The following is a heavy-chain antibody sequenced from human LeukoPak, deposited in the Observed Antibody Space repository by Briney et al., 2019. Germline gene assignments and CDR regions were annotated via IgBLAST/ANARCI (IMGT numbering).Heavy chain of an antibody. V-gene: IGHV3-48*03. J-gene: IGHJ4*02. Sequence: GGSLRLSCAASGFTFSSYEMNWVRQAPGKGLEWVSYISSSGSTIYYADSVKGRFTISRDNSKNTLYLQMNSLRAEDTAVYYCAKSRIKEHFDYWGQGTLVTVSS. CDR3: AKSRIKEHFDY. CDR1: GFTFSSYE. CDR2: ISSSGSTI. D-gene: IGHD1-14*01.